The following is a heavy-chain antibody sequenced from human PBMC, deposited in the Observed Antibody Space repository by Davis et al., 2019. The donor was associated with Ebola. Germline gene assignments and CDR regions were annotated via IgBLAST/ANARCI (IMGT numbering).Heavy chain of an antibody. CDR2: INHSGST. CDR3: ARTNPRITMVRGAMFDY. Sequence: MPGGSLRLSCAASGITFRNNWMQWVRQPPGKGLEWIGEINHSGSTSYSPSLKSRSTLSVDMSKNQFSLKLSSVTAADTAVYYCARTNPRITMVRGAMFDYWAQGTLVTVSS. D-gene: IGHD3-10*01. V-gene: IGHV4-4*02. CDR1: GITFRNNW. J-gene: IGHJ4*02.